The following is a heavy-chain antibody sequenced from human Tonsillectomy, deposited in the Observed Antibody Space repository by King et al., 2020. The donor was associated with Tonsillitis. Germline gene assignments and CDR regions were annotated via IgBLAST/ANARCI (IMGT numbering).Heavy chain of an antibody. CDR3: ARVSKKASPLDY. V-gene: IGHV1-2*02. J-gene: IGHJ4*02. CDR2: INPSSGGT. D-gene: IGHD2/OR15-2a*01. CDR1: GYSFTEYY. Sequence: QLVQSGAEVKKPGASVKVSCKTSGYSFTEYYIHWVRQAPGQGLEWMTWINPSSGGTNYAQKFLGRVTMSRDTSISTAYMELSRLRADDTAVYYCARVSKKASPLDYWGQGTLVTVPS.